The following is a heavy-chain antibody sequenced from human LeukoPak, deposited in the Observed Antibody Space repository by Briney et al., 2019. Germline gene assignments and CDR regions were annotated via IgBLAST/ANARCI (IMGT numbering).Heavy chain of an antibody. D-gene: IGHD3-3*01. CDR3: ARVAAVGSIFGVVTPFDY. CDR2: ISSSGSTI. J-gene: IGHJ4*02. Sequence: PGGSLRLSCAASGFTFSSYEMNWVRQAPGKGLEWVSYISSSGSTIYYADSVKGRFTISRDNAKNSLYLQMNSLRAEDTAVYYCARVAAVGSIFGVVTPFDYWGQGTLVTVSS. CDR1: GFTFSSYE. V-gene: IGHV3-48*03.